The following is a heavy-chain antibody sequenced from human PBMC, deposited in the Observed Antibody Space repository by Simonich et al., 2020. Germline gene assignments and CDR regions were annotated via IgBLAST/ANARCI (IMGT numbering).Heavy chain of an antibody. V-gene: IGHV1-2*02. Sequence: QVQLVQSGAEVKKPGASVKVSCKASGYTFTGYYMHWGRQAPGQGLEGMGWINPNRGGTNYAQKLQGRVTMTRDTSISTAYMELSRLRSDDTAVYYCARGRLTGDKGAFDIWGQGTMVTVSS. J-gene: IGHJ3*02. CDR1: GYTFTGYY. CDR2: INPNRGGT. D-gene: IGHD7-27*01. CDR3: ARGRLTGDKGAFDI.